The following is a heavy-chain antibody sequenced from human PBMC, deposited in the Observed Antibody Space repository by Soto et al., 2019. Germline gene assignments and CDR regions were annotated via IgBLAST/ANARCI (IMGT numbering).Heavy chain of an antibody. CDR2: IIPIFGTA. CDR3: ASPTPYSGSYYLSGYYYYGMDV. J-gene: IGHJ6*02. CDR1: GGTFSSYA. D-gene: IGHD1-26*01. Sequence: QVQLVQSGAEVKKPGSSVKVSCKASGGTFSSYAISWVRQAPGQGLEWMGGIIPIFGTANYAQKFQGRVTITADKSTSTAYMEMSSLGSEDTAVYDCASPTPYSGSYYLSGYYYYGMDVWGQGTTVTVSS. V-gene: IGHV1-69*06.